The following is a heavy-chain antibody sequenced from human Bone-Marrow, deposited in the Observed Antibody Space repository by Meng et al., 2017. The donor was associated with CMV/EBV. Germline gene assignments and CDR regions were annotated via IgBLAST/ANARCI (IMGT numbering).Heavy chain of an antibody. J-gene: IGHJ4*02. D-gene: IGHD3-3*01. Sequence: GESLKISCAASGFSFSKYWMHWVRQVPGKGLVWVSRTNEDGTITNYADSVKGRFTISRDNAKNTMYLQMNSLKVEDTAIYYCTRDIGGVGDYWGQGPLVTVSS. V-gene: IGHV3-74*01. CDR2: TNEDGTIT. CDR1: GFSFSKYW. CDR3: TRDIGGVGDY.